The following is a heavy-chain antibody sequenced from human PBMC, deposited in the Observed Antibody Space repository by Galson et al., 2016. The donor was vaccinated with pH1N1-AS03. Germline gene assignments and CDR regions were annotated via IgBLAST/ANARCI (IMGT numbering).Heavy chain of an antibody. CDR3: ARGWPDYGGDSFLGGDH. CDR1: GYTFTNYG. V-gene: IGHV1-18*01. Sequence: SVQVPCKASGYTFTNYGISWVRQAPGQGIEWMGWISAYNGNTNYAQKLQGRVTLTTDTSTSTAYMELRILRSADTAVYYCARGWPDYGGDSFLGGDHWGQGSLVTVSS. D-gene: IGHD4-23*01. J-gene: IGHJ4*02. CDR2: ISAYNGNT.